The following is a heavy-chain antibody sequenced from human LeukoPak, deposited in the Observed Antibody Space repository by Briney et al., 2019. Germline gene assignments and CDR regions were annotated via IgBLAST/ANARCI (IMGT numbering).Heavy chain of an antibody. CDR2: ISSSSSTI. J-gene: IGHJ4*02. D-gene: IGHD3-16*01. CDR3: ARSLFGYYFDY. V-gene: IGHV3-48*04. CDR1: GFTFSSYS. Sequence: GGSLRLSCAASGFTFSSYSMNWVRQAPGKGREWVSYISSSSSTIYYADSVKGRFTISRDNAKNSLYLQMNSLRAEDTAVYYCARSLFGYYFDYWGQGTLVTVSS.